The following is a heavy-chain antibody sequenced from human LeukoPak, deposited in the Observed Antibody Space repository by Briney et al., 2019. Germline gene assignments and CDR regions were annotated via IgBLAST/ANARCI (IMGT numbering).Heavy chain of an antibody. CDR2: IYYSGST. CDR1: GCSISSSSYY. V-gene: IGHV4-39*07. Sequence: SETLSLTCTVSGCSISSSSYYWGWLRQPPGKGLEWIGSIYYSGSTYYNPSLKSRVTISVDTSKNQFSLKLSSVTAADTAVYYCARLFYSSSWYVTTYYYYYMDVWGKGTTVTVSS. J-gene: IGHJ6*03. D-gene: IGHD6-13*01. CDR3: ARLFYSSSWYVTTYYYYYMDV.